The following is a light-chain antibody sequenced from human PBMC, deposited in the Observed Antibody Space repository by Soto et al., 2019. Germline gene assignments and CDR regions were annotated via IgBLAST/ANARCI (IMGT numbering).Light chain of an antibody. CDR1: QSVSSTY. CDR3: QQRSNWPT. Sequence: EFVLTQSPGTLSLSPGERATLSCRASQSVSSTYLAWYQQKPGQAPRLLIYGASSRATGIPDRFSGSGSGTDFTLTISSLEPEDFAVYYCQQRSNWPTFGQGTRLEIK. V-gene: IGKV3D-20*02. CDR2: GAS. J-gene: IGKJ5*01.